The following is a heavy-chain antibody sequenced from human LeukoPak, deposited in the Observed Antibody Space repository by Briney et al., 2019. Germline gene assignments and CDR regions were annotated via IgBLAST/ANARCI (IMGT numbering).Heavy chain of an antibody. Sequence: SGGSLRLSCAAAGFSVNNNYMSWVRQAPGKGLEWVANIKQDGSEKYYVDSVKGRFTISRDNAKNSLYLQMNSLRAEDTAVYYCARHTSENAHAFDIWGQGTMVTVSS. CDR1: GFSVNNNY. D-gene: IGHD1-1*01. V-gene: IGHV3-7*01. CDR3: ARHTSENAHAFDI. J-gene: IGHJ3*02. CDR2: IKQDGSEK.